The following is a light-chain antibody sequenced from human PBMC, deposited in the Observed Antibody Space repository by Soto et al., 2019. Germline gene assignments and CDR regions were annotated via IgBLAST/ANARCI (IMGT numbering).Light chain of an antibody. J-gene: IGKJ3*01. V-gene: IGKV3-15*01. Sequence: EIVMTQSPATLSVSPGERATLSCRASQSVSSNLAWYQQKPGQAPRLLIYGASTRATGISVRFSGRGSGTEFTLTISSLQSEDFAVYYCQQYNNWTPFTFGPGTKVGIK. CDR2: GAS. CDR1: QSVSSN. CDR3: QQYNNWTPFT.